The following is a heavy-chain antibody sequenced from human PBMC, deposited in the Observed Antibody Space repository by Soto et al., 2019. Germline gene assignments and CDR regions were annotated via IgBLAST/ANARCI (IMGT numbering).Heavy chain of an antibody. CDR1: GFTFSSYA. D-gene: IGHD5-12*01. V-gene: IGHV3-64D*06. CDR2: ISSNGGST. J-gene: IGHJ4*02. CDR3: VRTEMATIDYFDY. Sequence: GGSLRLSCSASGFTFSSYAMHWVRQAPGKGLEYVSAISSNGGSTYYADSVKGRFTISRDNSKNTLYLQMSSLRAEDTAVYYCVRTEMATIDYFDYWGQGTLVTSPQ.